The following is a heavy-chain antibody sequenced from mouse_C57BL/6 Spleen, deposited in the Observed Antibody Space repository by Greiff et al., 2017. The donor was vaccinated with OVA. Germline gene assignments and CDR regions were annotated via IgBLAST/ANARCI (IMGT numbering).Heavy chain of an antibody. Sequence: VKLQQPGAELVKPGASVKVSCKASGYTFTSYWMHWVKQRPGQGLEWIGRIHPSDSDTNYNQKFKGKATLTVDKSSSTAYMQLSSLTSEDSAVYYCAIEYYYGSSPYYAMDYWGQGTSVTVSA. J-gene: IGHJ4*01. CDR3: AIEYYYGSSPYYAMDY. CDR2: IHPSDSDT. D-gene: IGHD1-1*01. V-gene: IGHV1-74*01. CDR1: GYTFTSYW.